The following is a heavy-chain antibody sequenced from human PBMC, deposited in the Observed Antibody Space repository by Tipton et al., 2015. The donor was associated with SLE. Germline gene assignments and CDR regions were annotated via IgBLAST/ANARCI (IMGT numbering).Heavy chain of an antibody. CDR1: GGSISSYY. V-gene: IGHV4-4*07. CDR3: VVCSPSSCSYFDY. J-gene: IGHJ4*02. CDR2: IYTGGNT. Sequence: TLSLTCTVSGGSISSYYWSWIRQPAGKGLEWIGRIYTGGNTKYNPSPESRVTLSVDASKDQFSLRLTSVTAADTAVYYCVVCSPSSCSYFDYWGQGRLVTVSS. D-gene: IGHD2-2*01.